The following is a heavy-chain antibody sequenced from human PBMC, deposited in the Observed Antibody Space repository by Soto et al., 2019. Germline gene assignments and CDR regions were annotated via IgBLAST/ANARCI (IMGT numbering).Heavy chain of an antibody. CDR2: ISYDSTNK. Sequence: GSLRLSCAASGFTFSDYGMHWVRQAPGKGLEWVAVISYDSTNKYYGDSVKGRFTISRDNSKNTLYLQMNSLRAEDRAVYYCAKDHGFDEFQLLYYSYYGLDVWGQGTTVTVSS. CDR1: GFTFSDYG. V-gene: IGHV3-30*18. D-gene: IGHD2-2*02. J-gene: IGHJ6*02. CDR3: AKDHGFDEFQLLYYSYYGLDV.